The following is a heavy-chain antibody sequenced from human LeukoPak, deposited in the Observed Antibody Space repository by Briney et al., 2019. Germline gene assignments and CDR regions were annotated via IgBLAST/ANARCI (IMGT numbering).Heavy chain of an antibody. J-gene: IGHJ3*02. CDR1: GGSISSGDYY. CDR3: ARDPVDWNYYKDAFDI. Sequence: SETLSLTCTVSGGSISSGDYYWSWIRQPPGKGLEWIGYIYYSGSTYYNPSLKSRVTISVDTSKNQFSLKLSSVTAADTAVYYCARDPVDWNYYKDAFDIWGQGTMVTVSS. CDR2: IYYSGST. D-gene: IGHD1-7*01. V-gene: IGHV4-30-4*01.